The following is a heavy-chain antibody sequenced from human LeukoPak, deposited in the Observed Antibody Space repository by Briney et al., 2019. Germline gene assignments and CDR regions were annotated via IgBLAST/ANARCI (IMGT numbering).Heavy chain of an antibody. J-gene: IGHJ5*02. CDR3: ARDLEPTVGTNWFDP. Sequence: SETLSLTCTVSGGSISSYYWSWIRQPAGKGLEWIGRIYTSGSTNYNPSLKSRVTMSVDTSKNQFSLKLSSVTAADTAVYYCARDLEPTVGTNWFDPWGQGTLVTVSS. CDR2: IYTSGST. V-gene: IGHV4-4*07. CDR1: GGSISSYY. D-gene: IGHD7-27*01.